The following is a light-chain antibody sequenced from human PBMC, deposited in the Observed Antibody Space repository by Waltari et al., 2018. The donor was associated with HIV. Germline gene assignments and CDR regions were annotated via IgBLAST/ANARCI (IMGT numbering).Light chain of an antibody. CDR3: AAWDDSLSGPHYV. Sequence: QSVLTQPPSASGTPGQRVTISCSGSSSNIGSNYVYWYQQLPGTAPKLLIYRNNQGHSGVPDRFSVSKSGTSASLAISGLRSEDEADYYCAAWDDSLSGPHYVFGTGTKVTVL. V-gene: IGLV1-47*01. J-gene: IGLJ1*01. CDR1: SSNIGSNY. CDR2: RNN.